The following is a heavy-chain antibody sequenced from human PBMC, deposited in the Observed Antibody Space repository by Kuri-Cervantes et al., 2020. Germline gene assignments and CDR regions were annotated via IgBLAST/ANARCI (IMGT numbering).Heavy chain of an antibody. J-gene: IGHJ6*03. CDR1: GGSISNYY. Sequence: GSLRLSCTVSGGSISNYYWSWIRQPAGKGLEWIGRIYISGSTNSNPSLKSRVTMSLDKSKNQFSLKLSSVTAADTAVYYCARGWTGAFPRVYYYYYYMDVWGKGTTVTVSS. V-gene: IGHV4-4*07. CDR2: IYISGST. D-gene: IGHD1-26*01. CDR3: ARGWTGAFPRVYYYYYYMDV.